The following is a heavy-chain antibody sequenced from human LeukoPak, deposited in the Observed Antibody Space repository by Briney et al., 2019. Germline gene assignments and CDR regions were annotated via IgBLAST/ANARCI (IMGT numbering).Heavy chain of an antibody. CDR1: GYTFTSYD. J-gene: IGHJ6*02. Sequence: GASVKVSCKASGYTFTSYDINWVRQATGQGLEWMGWMNPNSGNTGYAQKFQGRVTITRNTSISTAYMELSSLRSEDTAVYYCARTIAAAGGNYYYYYGMDVWGQGTTVTVSS. V-gene: IGHV1-8*03. CDR2: MNPNSGNT. CDR3: ARTIAAAGGNYYYYYGMDV. D-gene: IGHD6-13*01.